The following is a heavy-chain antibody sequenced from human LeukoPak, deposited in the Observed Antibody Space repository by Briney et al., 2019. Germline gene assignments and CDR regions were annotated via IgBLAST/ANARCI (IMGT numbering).Heavy chain of an antibody. Sequence: PGGSLRLSCAASGFTFSSYWMHWVRQAPGKGLVWVSRINSDGSRIDYADSVKGRFTISRDNAKNTLYLQMNSLRAEDTAVYYCVGGYGFDYWGQGTLVTVSS. J-gene: IGHJ4*02. V-gene: IGHV3-74*01. CDR3: VGGYGFDY. CDR1: GFTFSSYW. D-gene: IGHD5-12*01. CDR2: INSDGSRI.